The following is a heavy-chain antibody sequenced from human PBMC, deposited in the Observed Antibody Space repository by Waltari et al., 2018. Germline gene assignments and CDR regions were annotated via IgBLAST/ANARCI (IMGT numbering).Heavy chain of an antibody. CDR3: AREPLYYYYMDV. V-gene: IGHV1-2*02. Sequence: QVHLVHSGAEVTKPGASVKVSCKASGYTFTGYYMHCVRQAPGQGLEWMGWINPNSGGTNYAQKFQGRVTMTRDTSISTAYMELSRLRSDDTAVYYCAREPLYYYYMDVWGKGTTVTVSS. J-gene: IGHJ6*03. CDR2: INPNSGGT. CDR1: GYTFTGYY.